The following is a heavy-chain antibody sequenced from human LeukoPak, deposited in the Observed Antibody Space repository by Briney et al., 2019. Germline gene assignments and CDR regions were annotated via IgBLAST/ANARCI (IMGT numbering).Heavy chain of an antibody. CDR2: TYYRSKWYN. V-gene: IGHV6-1*01. CDR1: GDSVSSNSAG. J-gene: IGHJ4*02. CDR3: ARGAGCSGGSCYGPDY. D-gene: IGHD2-15*01. Sequence: SQTLSLTCAISGDSVSSNSAGWNWIRQSPSRGLEWLGRTYYRSKWYNDYAVSVKGRITINPDTSTNQFSLKLSSVTAADTAVYYCARGAGCSGGSCYGPDYWGQGTLVTVSS.